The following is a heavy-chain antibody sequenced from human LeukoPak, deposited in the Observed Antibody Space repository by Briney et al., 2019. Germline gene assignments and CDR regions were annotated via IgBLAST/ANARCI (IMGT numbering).Heavy chain of an antibody. CDR2: ISSSGSTI. D-gene: IGHD4-17*01. J-gene: IGHJ4*02. V-gene: IGHV3-48*03. CDR3: ARDPSYGDYADY. Sequence: GGSLRLSCVASGFTFSSYEMNWVRQAPGKGLEWVSYISSSGSTIYYADSVKGRFTISRDNAKNSLYLQMNSLRAEDTAVYYCARDPSYGDYADYWGQGTLVTVSS. CDR1: GFTFSSYE.